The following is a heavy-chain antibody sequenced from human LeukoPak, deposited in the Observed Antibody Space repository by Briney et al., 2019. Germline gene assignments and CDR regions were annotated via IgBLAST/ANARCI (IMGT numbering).Heavy chain of an antibody. CDR1: GFTFSSYT. CDR3: AKDGGLWVSAHWGDS. D-gene: IGHD7-27*01. Sequence: GGSLGLSCTASGFTFSSYTMSWVRQAPGKGLRWVSTITTGGPNTYYADSVKGRFTVSRDDSKNTLYLQMNSLRAEDTAVYYCAKDGGLWVSAHWGDSWGRGTLVTVSS. V-gene: IGHV3-23*01. CDR2: ITTGGPNT. J-gene: IGHJ4*02.